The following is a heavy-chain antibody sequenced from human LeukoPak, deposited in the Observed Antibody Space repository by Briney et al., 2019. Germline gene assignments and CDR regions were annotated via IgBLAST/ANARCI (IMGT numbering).Heavy chain of an antibody. D-gene: IGHD1-1*01. J-gene: IGHJ6*03. V-gene: IGHV3-21*01. CDR3: ARDPYNGAYSEGYYYYYMDV. CDR2: ISVGSGYI. CDR1: GFPFSTYI. Sequence: GGSLRLSCAVSGFPFSTYIWSWVRQAQGKGLGWVSSISVGSGYIYYADSVKGRFTISRDNAQNSLYLQMNSLRVEDTAIYYCARDPYNGAYSEGYYYYYMDVWGKGTTVTVSS.